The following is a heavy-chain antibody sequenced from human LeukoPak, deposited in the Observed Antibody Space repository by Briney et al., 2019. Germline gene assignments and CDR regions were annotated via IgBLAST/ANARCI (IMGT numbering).Heavy chain of an antibody. CDR1: GYTFTSYY. V-gene: IGHV1-69*05. CDR2: IIPIFGTA. CDR3: ANAYYYDSTPGWAFDI. D-gene: IGHD3-22*01. Sequence: SVKVSCKASGYTFTSYYMHWVRQAPGQGLEWMGGIIPIFGTANYAQKFQGRVTITTDESTSTAYMELSSLRSEDTAVYYCANAYYYDSTPGWAFDIWGQGTMVTVSS. J-gene: IGHJ3*02.